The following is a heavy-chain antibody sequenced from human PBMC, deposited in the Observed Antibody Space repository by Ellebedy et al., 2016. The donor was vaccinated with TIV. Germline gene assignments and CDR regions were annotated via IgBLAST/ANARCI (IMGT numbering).Heavy chain of an antibody. D-gene: IGHD3-10*01. V-gene: IGHV3-30-3*02. J-gene: IGHJ1*01. Sequence: GESLKISCAASGFNFSNNALHWVRQAPGKGLEWMAVVSYNGSIRFYADSVKGRFTISRDNSKNMLYLQMNNLRTEDTALYYCAKLGVVIRGDYWGQGTLVTVSS. CDR1: GFNFSNNA. CDR2: VSYNGSIR. CDR3: AKLGVVIRGDY.